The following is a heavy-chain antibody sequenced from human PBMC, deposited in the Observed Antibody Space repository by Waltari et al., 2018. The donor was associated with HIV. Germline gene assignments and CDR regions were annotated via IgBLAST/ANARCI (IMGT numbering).Heavy chain of an antibody. CDR1: GYSISSGYY. J-gene: IGHJ4*02. D-gene: IGHD3-9*01. CDR2: IYQSGGT. CDR3: AREGDILTGYHRHSGGADY. V-gene: IGHV4-38-2*02. Sequence: QVQLQESGPGLVKPSETLSLTCTVSGYSISSGYYWGWIRQPPGKGLEWLGSIYQSGGTYDTPSLKSRLIISVDTSKNHFSLKLGSVTAADTAVDYWAREGDILTGYHRHSGGADYWGPGILVTVSS.